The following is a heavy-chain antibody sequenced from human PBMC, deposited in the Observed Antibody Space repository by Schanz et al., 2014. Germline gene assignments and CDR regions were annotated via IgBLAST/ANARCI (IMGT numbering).Heavy chain of an antibody. J-gene: IGHJ4*02. CDR1: GDTFSKYN. CDR3: ARGGYSSGWYDRDIAHFDY. V-gene: IGHV1-18*04. CDR2: ISTSNGNT. Sequence: QVQLVQSGPEVKKPGSSVKVSCQAFGDTFSKYNIMWVRQVPGQGLEWMGWISTSNGNTNYIQKLQGRVTMTADTSTSTAYMDLRSLRSDDTAVYYCARGGYSSGWYDRDIAHFDYWGQGTLVTVSS. D-gene: IGHD6-19*01.